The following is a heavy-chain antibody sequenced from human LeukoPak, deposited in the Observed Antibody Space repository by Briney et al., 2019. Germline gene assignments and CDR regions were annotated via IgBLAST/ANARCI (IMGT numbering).Heavy chain of an antibody. D-gene: IGHD2-2*01. CDR3: ARWHCSSTSCYAGV. CDR2: IYTSGST. Sequence: PSQTLSLTCTVSGGSISSGIYYWSWIRQPAGKGLEWIGRIYTSGSTNYNPSLKSRVTISVDTSKNQFSLKLSSVTAADTAVYYCARWHCSSTSCYAGVWGQGTLVTVSS. V-gene: IGHV4-61*02. CDR1: GGSISSGIYY. J-gene: IGHJ4*02.